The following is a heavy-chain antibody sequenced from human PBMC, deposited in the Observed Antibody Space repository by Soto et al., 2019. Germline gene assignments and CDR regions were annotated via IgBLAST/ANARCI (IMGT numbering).Heavy chain of an antibody. D-gene: IGHD4-17*01. V-gene: IGHV4-4*02. Sequence: SETLSLTCAVSSASIRSSNWWSWVRQPPGKGLEWIGEIYHTGSTNYNPSLKSRVTISVDRSKNQFSLKLSSVTAADAAVYYCARGAVTIPYYFDYWGQGTLVTVSS. CDR3: ARGAVTIPYYFDY. CDR1: SASIRSSNW. J-gene: IGHJ4*02. CDR2: IYHTGST.